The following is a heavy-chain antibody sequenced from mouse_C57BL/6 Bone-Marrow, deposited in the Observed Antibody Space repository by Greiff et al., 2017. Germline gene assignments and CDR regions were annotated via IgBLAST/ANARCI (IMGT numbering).Heavy chain of an antibody. CDR1: GYTFTDYY. V-gene: IGHV1-76*01. CDR2: IYPGSGNT. Sequence: VQLVESGPELVRPGASVKLSCKASGYTFTDYYINWVKQRPGQGLEWIARIYPGSGNTYYNEKFKGKATLTAEKSSSTAYMQLSSLTSEDSAVYFCARSLSAYWGQGTLVTVSA. D-gene: IGHD6-1*01. J-gene: IGHJ3*01. CDR3: ARSLSAY.